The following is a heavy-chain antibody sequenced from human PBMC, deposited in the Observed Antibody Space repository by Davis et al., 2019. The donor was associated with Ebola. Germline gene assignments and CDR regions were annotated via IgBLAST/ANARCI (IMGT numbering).Heavy chain of an antibody. CDR3: ARDTGKVAGPAPFDY. CDR2: INAGNGNT. Sequence: ASVKVSCKASGYTFTSYAMHWVRQAPGQRLEWMGWINAGNGNTKYSQKFQGRVTITRDTSASTAYMELSSLRSEDTAVYYCARDTGKVAGPAPFDYWGQGTLVTVSS. D-gene: IGHD6-19*01. CDR1: GYTFTSYA. J-gene: IGHJ4*02. V-gene: IGHV1-3*01.